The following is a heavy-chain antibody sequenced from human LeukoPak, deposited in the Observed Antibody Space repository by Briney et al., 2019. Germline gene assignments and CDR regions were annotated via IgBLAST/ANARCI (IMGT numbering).Heavy chain of an antibody. CDR2: ISGSGGST. D-gene: IGHD3-10*01. J-gene: IGHJ4*02. CDR3: AKVGEPYDSGSYYVDY. V-gene: IGHV3-23*01. CDR1: GFTFSSYS. Sequence: PGGSLRLSCAASGFTFSSYSMNWVRQAPGKGLEWVSAISGSGGSTYYADSVKGRFTISRDNSKNTLFLQMNSLRVEDTAVYYCAKVGEPYDSGSYYVDYWGQGTLVTVSS.